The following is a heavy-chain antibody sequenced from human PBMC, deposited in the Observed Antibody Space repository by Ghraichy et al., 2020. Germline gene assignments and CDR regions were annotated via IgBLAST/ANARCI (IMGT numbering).Heavy chain of an antibody. CDR3: AKGSDTAMIRAPGFDY. CDR2: ISGSGGST. Sequence: LSLTCAASGFTFSSYAMNWVRQAPGKGLEWVSVISGSGGSTYYADSVKGRFTISRDNSKNTLYLQMNSLRAEDTAVYYCAKGSDTAMIRAPGFDYWGQGTLVTVSS. V-gene: IGHV3-23*01. D-gene: IGHD5-18*01. J-gene: IGHJ4*02. CDR1: GFTFSSYA.